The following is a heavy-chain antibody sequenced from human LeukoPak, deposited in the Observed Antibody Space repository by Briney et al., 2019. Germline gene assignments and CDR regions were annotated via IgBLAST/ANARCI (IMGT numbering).Heavy chain of an antibody. Sequence: GGSLRLSCVASGFIFSSYGMHWVRQAPGKGLEWVAIIWYDGSRKYYADSVKGRFTISRDDSKNTLYLQMNSLRAEYTAVYYCARESSGMDVWGQGTTVTVSS. CDR1: GFIFSSYG. J-gene: IGHJ6*02. V-gene: IGHV3-33*01. CDR3: ARESSGMDV. CDR2: IWYDGSRK.